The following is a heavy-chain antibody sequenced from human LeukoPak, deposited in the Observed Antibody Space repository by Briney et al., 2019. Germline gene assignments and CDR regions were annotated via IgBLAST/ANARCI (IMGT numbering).Heavy chain of an antibody. CDR1: GFTFSNYE. J-gene: IGHJ6*04. D-gene: IGHD3-10*02. CDR2: ISGSGTTI. Sequence: PGGSLRLSCAASGFTFSNYEMNWVRQAPGKGPEWISYISGSGTTIYYADSVKGRYTISRDNAKNSLYLQMNSLRAEDTAVYYCAELGITMIGGVWGKGTTVTISS. V-gene: IGHV3-48*03. CDR3: AELGITMIGGV.